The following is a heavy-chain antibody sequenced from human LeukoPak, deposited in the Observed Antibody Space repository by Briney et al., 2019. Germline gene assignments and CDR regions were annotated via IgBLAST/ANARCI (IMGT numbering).Heavy chain of an antibody. CDR2: ISTYDSNT. J-gene: IGHJ4*02. D-gene: IGHD1-26*01. CDR1: GYTFTNYD. CDR3: ARGGGEPGDY. Sequence: GASVKVSCKASGYTFTNYDITWVRQAPGKGLDWMGWISTYDSNTNYAQKLQDKFTMTTDTSTSTAYMELRNLRSDDTAVYYCARGGGEPGDYWGQGTLVTVSS. V-gene: IGHV1-18*01.